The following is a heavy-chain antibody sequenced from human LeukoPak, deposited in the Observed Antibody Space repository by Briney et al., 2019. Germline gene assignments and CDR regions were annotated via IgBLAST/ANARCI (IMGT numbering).Heavy chain of an antibody. J-gene: IGHJ4*02. CDR2: IWYDGSNK. V-gene: IGHV3-33*01. Sequence: PGGSLRLSCAASGFTFSSCGVHWVRQAPGKGLEWVAVIWYDGSNKYYADSVKGRFTISRDNSKNTLYLQMNSLRAEDTAVYYCARDLMYYFDYWGQGTLVTVSS. D-gene: IGHD3-10*02. CDR1: GFTFSSCG. CDR3: ARDLMYYFDY.